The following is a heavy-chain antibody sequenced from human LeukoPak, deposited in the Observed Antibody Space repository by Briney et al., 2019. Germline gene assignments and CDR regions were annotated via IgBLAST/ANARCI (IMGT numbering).Heavy chain of an antibody. V-gene: IGHV1-69*13. CDR3: AGGGSSGHYYYYYMDV. J-gene: IGHJ6*03. CDR2: IIPIFGTA. CDR1: GGTFSSYA. D-gene: IGHD3-22*01. Sequence: SVKVSCXASGGTFSSYAISWVRQAPGQGLEWMGGIIPIFGTANYAQKFQGRVTITADESTSTAYMELSSLRSEDTAVYYCAGGGSSGHYYYYYMDVWGKGTTVTVSS.